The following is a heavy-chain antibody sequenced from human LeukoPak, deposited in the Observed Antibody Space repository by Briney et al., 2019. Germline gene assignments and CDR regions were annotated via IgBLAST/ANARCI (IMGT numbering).Heavy chain of an antibody. V-gene: IGHV3-49*04. CDR3: TRDYGGFDY. CDR1: GFTFSSYA. Sequence: PGGSLRLSCAASGFTFSSYAMTWVRQAPGKGLEWVGFIRSKVYGGTTEYAASVKGRFIISRGDSKSIAYLQMNSLKTEDTAVYYCTRDYGGFDYWGQGTLVTVSS. CDR2: IRSKVYGGTT. J-gene: IGHJ4*02. D-gene: IGHD4-23*01.